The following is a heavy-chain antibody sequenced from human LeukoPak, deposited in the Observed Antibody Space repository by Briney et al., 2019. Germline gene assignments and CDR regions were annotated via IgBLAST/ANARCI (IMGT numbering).Heavy chain of an antibody. CDR1: GFTLSSYA. D-gene: IGHD3-22*01. CDR2: ISVSGNT. V-gene: IGHV3-21*01. J-gene: IGHJ4*02. CDR3: ARACVYYDSSGCDY. Sequence: GGSLRLSCAASGFTLSSYAMSWVRQGPGKGLEWVSAISVSGNTYHADSVKGRFTISRDNAKKSLYLQMNSLRAEDTAVYYCARACVYYDSSGCDYWGQGTLVTVSS.